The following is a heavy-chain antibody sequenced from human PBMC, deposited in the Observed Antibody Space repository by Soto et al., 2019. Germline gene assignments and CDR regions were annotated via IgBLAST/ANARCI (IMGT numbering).Heavy chain of an antibody. D-gene: IGHD3-3*01. V-gene: IGHV1-3*01. Sequence: QVQLVQSGAEVKKPGASVKVSCKASGYTFTSYAMHWVRQAPGQRLEWMGWINAGNGNTKYSQKFQGRVTITRDTSASTAYMELSSLRSEDTAVYYCARSLSLRFLEWLKQDPSRLQFDPWGQGTLVTVSS. CDR2: INAGNGNT. CDR1: GYTFTSYA. CDR3: ARSLSLRFLEWLKQDPSRLQFDP. J-gene: IGHJ5*02.